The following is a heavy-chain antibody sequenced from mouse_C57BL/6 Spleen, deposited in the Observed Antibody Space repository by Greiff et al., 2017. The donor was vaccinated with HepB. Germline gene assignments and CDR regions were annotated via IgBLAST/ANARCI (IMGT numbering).Heavy chain of an antibody. J-gene: IGHJ3*01. V-gene: IGHV5-12*01. CDR2: ISNGGGST. CDR1: GFTFSDYY. D-gene: IGHD2-4*01. CDR3: ARAGDYDYERGPFAY. Sequence: EVQVVESGGGLVQPGGSLKLSCAASGFTFSDYYMYWVRQTPEKRLEWVAYISNGGGSTYYPDTVKGRFTISRDNAKNTLYLQMSRLKSEDTAMYYCARAGDYDYERGPFAYWGQGTLVTVSA.